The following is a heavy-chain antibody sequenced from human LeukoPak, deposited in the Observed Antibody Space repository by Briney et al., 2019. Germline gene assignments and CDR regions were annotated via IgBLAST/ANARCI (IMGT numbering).Heavy chain of an antibody. V-gene: IGHV4-59*01. CDR2: IYYSGST. D-gene: IGHD5-18*01. J-gene: IGHJ4*02. CDR3: ARRNSYGYGNFDY. Sequence: PSETLSLTCTVSGGSMSSNYWNWIRQAPGKGLEWIGHIYYSGSTNYNLSLKSRVTISVDTSKNQFSLKLSSVTAADTAVYYCARRNSYGYGNFDYWGQGALVTVSS. CDR1: GGSMSSNY.